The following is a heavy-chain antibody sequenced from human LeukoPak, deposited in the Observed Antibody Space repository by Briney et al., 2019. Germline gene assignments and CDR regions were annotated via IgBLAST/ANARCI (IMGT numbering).Heavy chain of an antibody. D-gene: IGHD2-8*01. V-gene: IGHV3-23*01. CDR3: AKDISVSAGRILSY. J-gene: IGHJ4*02. CDR1: GFTFSSYA. CDR2: IRWSGGST. Sequence: GGSLRLSSAASGFTFSSYAMSWVRQAPGKGLEWVSAIRWSGGSTYYPVSVKGRYTISRDNSKITLYLQMNSLRAEDTAVYYCAKDISVSAGRILSYWGQGTLVTVSS.